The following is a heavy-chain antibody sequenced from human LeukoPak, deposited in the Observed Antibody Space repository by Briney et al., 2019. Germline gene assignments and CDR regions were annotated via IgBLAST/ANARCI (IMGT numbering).Heavy chain of an antibody. Sequence: GGSLRLSCAASGFTFNIYAMNWVRQAPGKGLEWVSSISSSSSYIYYADSVKGRFTISRDNAKNSLYLQMNSLRAEDTAVYYCARAPPEWELTTIDYWGQGTLVTVSS. CDR1: GFTFNIYA. D-gene: IGHD1-26*01. CDR3: ARAPPEWELTTIDY. J-gene: IGHJ4*02. V-gene: IGHV3-21*01. CDR2: ISSSSSYI.